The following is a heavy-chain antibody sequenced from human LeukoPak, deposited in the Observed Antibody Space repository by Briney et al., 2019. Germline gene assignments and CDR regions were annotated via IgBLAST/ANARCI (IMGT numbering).Heavy chain of an antibody. V-gene: IGHV4-34*01. Sequence: SETLSLTCAVYGGSFSGYYWSWIRQPPGKGLEWIGEINHSGSTNYNPSLKSRVTISVDTSKNQFSLKLSSVPAADTAVYYCARVPFPSWQQHPYYYGMDVWGQGTTVTVSS. CDR2: INHSGST. J-gene: IGHJ6*02. D-gene: IGHD1-1*01. CDR1: GGSFSGYY. CDR3: ARVPFPSWQQHPYYYGMDV.